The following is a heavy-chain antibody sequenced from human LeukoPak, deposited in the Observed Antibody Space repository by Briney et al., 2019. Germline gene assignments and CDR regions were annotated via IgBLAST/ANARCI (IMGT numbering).Heavy chain of an antibody. D-gene: IGHD5-18*01. CDR1: GFTFSSCW. Sequence: GGSLRLSCAASGFTFSSCWMSWVRQAPGKGLEWVANIKQDESEKYYVDSVKGRLTISRDNAKNSLYLQMNSLRAEDTAVYYCARVRYTYGPDYWGQGTLVTVSS. J-gene: IGHJ4*02. V-gene: IGHV3-7*01. CDR3: ARVRYTYGPDY. CDR2: IKQDESEK.